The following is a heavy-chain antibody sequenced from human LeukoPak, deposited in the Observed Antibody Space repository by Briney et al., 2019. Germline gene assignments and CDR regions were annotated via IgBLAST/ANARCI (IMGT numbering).Heavy chain of an antibody. D-gene: IGHD5-12*01. CDR1: GGSISSSY. Sequence: PSETLSFTCTVSGGSISSSYWSWIRQPAGKGLEWIGRIYNSGSTNYNPSLKSRVTMSDDTSKNQFFLKLSFVTAADTAVYYCARWLKGGYFAYWPQGTLVTVSS. J-gene: IGHJ4*02. V-gene: IGHV4-4*07. CDR2: IYNSGST. CDR3: ARWLKGGYFAY.